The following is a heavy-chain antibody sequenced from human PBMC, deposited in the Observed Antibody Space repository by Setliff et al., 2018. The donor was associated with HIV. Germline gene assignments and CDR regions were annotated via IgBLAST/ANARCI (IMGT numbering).Heavy chain of an antibody. J-gene: IGHJ5*02. D-gene: IGHD5-18*01. CDR2: IYTSGPT. Sequence: PSETLSLTCTVSGASISGFYRSWIRQPPGKGLQWIGYIYTSGPTNYNPSLESRVTISVDTSKNQFSLKLYSVTAADMSVYYCARRWGIRGYSSWGQGTLVTVSS. CDR1: GASISGFY. V-gene: IGHV4-4*09. CDR3: ARRWGIRGYSS.